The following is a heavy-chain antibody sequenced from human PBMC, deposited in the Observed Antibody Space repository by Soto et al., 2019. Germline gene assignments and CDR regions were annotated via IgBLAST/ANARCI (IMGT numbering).Heavy chain of an antibody. CDR2: IIPIFGTS. J-gene: IGHJ6*02. V-gene: IGHV1-69*01. CDR1: GGTLSNYA. D-gene: IGHD3-10*01. CDR3: ARGVRTGFYGMDV. Sequence: QVQLVQSGAEVKKPGSSVKVSCKASGGTLSNYALSWVRQAPGQGLEWVGGIIPIFGTSNYAQNFQGRVTITADESTSTAYRELSSLRSEDTAVYYCARGVRTGFYGMDVWGQGTTVTVSS.